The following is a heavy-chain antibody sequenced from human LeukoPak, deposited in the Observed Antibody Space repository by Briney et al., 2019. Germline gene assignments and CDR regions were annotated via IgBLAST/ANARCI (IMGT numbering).Heavy chain of an antibody. V-gene: IGHV3-7*01. Sequence: PGGSLRLSCTASRFTFSNYWMSWVRQAPGKGLEWVANIKQDGNEKYYVDSVKGRFIISRDNAKNSLYLQMNSLRAEDTAVYYCARDLRPYYFDYWGQGTLVTVSS. CDR3: ARDLRPYYFDY. CDR1: RFTFSNYW. J-gene: IGHJ4*02. CDR2: IKQDGNEK.